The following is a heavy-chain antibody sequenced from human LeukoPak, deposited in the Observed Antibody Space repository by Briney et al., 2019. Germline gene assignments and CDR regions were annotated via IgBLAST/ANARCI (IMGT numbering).Heavy chain of an antibody. CDR3: ATKGISTGGGDWFDP. D-gene: IGHD3-16*01. CDR2: SGSGGST. Sequence: SGSGGSTYYTNSVKGRFTISRDNSKNTLYLQMNSLRAEDTAVYYCATKGISTGGGDWFDPWGQGTLVTVSS. J-gene: IGHJ5*02. V-gene: IGHV3-23*01.